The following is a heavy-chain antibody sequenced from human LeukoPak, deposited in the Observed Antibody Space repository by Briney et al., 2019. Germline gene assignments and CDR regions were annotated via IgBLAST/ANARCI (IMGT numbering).Heavy chain of an antibody. CDR1: GGSISSGGYY. CDR3: ARVRMSAYSYSFDY. Sequence: SETLSLTCTVSGGSISSGGYYWSWIRQHPGKGLGWIGYIYYSGSTYYNPSLKSRVTISVDTSKNQFSLNLTSVTAADTAVYFCARVRMSAYSYSFDYWGQGTLVTVSS. D-gene: IGHD5-12*01. V-gene: IGHV4-31*03. CDR2: IYYSGST. J-gene: IGHJ4*02.